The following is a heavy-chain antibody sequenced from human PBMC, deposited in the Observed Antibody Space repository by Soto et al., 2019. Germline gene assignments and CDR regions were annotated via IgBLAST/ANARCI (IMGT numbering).Heavy chain of an antibody. D-gene: IGHD3-3*01. V-gene: IGHV3-21*01. J-gene: IGHJ5*02. Sequence: GGSLRLSCAASGFTFSSYSMNWVRQAPGKGLEWVSSISSSSSYIYYADSVKGRFTISRDNAKNSLYLQMNSLRAEDTAVYYCARDPYDFWSGSAQFDPWGQGTVVTVSS. CDR3: ARDPYDFWSGSAQFDP. CDR1: GFTFSSYS. CDR2: ISSSSSYI.